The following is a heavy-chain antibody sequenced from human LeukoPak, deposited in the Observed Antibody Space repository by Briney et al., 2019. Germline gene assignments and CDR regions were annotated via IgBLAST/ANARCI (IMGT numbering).Heavy chain of an antibody. D-gene: IGHD6-25*01. CDR1: GYTFIGYY. V-gene: IGHV1-2*02. Sequence: ASVKVSCKASGYTFIGYYIYWVRQAPGQGLEWMGWINPNSGGTNYAQKFQGRVTMTRDTSISTAYMELSRLRSDDTAVYYCARDRGSAYYFDYWGQGTLVTVSS. CDR2: INPNSGGT. CDR3: ARDRGSAYYFDY. J-gene: IGHJ4*02.